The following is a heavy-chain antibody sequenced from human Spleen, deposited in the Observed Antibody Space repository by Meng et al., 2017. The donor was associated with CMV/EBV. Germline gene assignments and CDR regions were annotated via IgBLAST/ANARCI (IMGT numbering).Heavy chain of an antibody. V-gene: IGHV3-23*03. CDR2: IYSGDSST. Sequence: SEFTFSSYARGWVRQAPGKGLEWVSVIYSGDSSTYYADSVKGRFTISRDNSKNTLYLQVNSLRVEDTAVYYCAKAAAAAASGGYFDYWGQGTLVTVSS. D-gene: IGHD6-13*01. J-gene: IGHJ4*02. CDR3: AKAAAAAASGGYFDY. CDR1: EFTFSSYA.